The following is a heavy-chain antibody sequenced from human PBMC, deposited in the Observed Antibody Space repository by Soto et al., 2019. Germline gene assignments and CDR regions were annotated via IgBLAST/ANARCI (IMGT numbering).Heavy chain of an antibody. CDR1: GASISGANW. CDR2: IFHSGKT. Sequence: QVQLQESGPRLVKPSGTLSLTCAVSGASISGANWWSWVRQSPVKGLEWIGEIFHSGKTNYNPSLKSRVTISVDKTKNQLSLTLRSVTAADTALYYCVRDRLSSWYETSPGAFDIWGQGTMVSVSS. V-gene: IGHV4-4*02. D-gene: IGHD6-13*01. CDR3: VRDRLSSWYETSPGAFDI. J-gene: IGHJ3*02.